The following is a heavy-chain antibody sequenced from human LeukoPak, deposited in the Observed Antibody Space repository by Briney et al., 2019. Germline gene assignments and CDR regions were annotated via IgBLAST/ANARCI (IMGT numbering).Heavy chain of an antibody. CDR2: IYYSGST. Sequence: SETLSLTCTVSGGSISSYYWSWIRQPPGKGLEWIGYIYYSGSTNYNPSLKSRVTISVDTSKNQFSLKLSSVTAADTAVYYCASMRSSGSEVGYWGQGTLVTASS. CDR3: ASMRSSGSEVGY. CDR1: GGSISSYY. D-gene: IGHD3-22*01. V-gene: IGHV4-59*08. J-gene: IGHJ4*02.